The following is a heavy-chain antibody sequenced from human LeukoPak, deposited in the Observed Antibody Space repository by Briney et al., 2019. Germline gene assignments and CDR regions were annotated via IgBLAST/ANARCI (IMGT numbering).Heavy chain of an antibody. D-gene: IGHD2-2*01. CDR3: ARDRCSSTNCYFDY. J-gene: IGHJ4*02. CDR2: IRFDGSNK. Sequence: PGGSLRLSCAASGFTFSNYAIHWVRQAPAKGLEWVAFIRFDGSNKYYADCVRGRFAISRDNSKSTVYLQMNSLGVEDTAVYYCARDRCSSTNCYFDYWGQGTLVTVSS. V-gene: IGHV3-30*02. CDR1: GFTFSNYA.